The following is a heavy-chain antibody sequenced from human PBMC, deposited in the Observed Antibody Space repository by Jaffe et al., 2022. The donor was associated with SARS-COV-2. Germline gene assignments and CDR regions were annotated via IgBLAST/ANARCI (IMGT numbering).Heavy chain of an antibody. V-gene: IGHV3-21*01. D-gene: IGHD2-15*01. CDR3: ARKGGYSPRPNSFFDP. J-gene: IGHJ5*02. CDR1: GFTFSSYS. Sequence: EVQLVESGGGLVKPGGSLRLSCAASGFTFSSYSMNWVRQAPGKGLEWVSSISSSSSYIYYADSVKGRFTISRDNAKNSLYLQMNSLRAEDTAVYYCARKGGYSPRPNSFFDPWGQGTLVTVSS. CDR2: ISSSSSYI.